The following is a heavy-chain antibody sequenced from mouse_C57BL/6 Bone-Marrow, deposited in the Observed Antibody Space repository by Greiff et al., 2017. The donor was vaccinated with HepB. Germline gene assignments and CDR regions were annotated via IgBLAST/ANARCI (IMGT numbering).Heavy chain of an antibody. CDR2: IYPRSGNT. D-gene: IGHD1-1*01. J-gene: IGHJ1*03. V-gene: IGHV1-81*01. Sequence: VKLVESGAELARPGASVKLSCKASGYTFTSYGISWVKQRTGQGLEWIGEIYPRSGNTYYNEKFKGKATLTADKSSSTAYMELRSLTSEDSAVYFCARRPSITTVVVHWYFDVWGTGTTVTVSS. CDR1: GYTFTSYG. CDR3: ARRPSITTVVVHWYFDV.